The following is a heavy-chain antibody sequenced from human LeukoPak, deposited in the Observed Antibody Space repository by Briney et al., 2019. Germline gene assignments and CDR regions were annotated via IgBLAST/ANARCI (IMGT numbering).Heavy chain of an antibody. CDR1: GCTVRSYY. CDR2: LHTDGSS. Sequence: PGGSLTLSCAPSGCTVRSYYLTWVRQPPGKGLEWVGILHTDGSSFYADSVKGRVTISRDISKNPVSLHMTSLRAEDTAVYYCARVRITMVRGSNSFYYMDVWGKGTTVTVSS. V-gene: IGHV3-53*01. CDR3: ARVRITMVRGSNSFYYMDV. J-gene: IGHJ6*03. D-gene: IGHD3-10*01.